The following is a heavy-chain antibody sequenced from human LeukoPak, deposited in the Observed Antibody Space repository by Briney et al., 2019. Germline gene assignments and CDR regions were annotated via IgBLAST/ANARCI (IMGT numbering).Heavy chain of an antibody. J-gene: IGHJ6*03. CDR2: INHSGST. CDR1: GGSFSGYY. CDR3: ARGRSYYMDV. Sequence: PSETLSLTCAVYGGSFSGYYWSWIRQPPGKGLEWIEEINHSGSTNYNPSLKSRVTISVDTSKNQFSLKLSSVTAADTAVYYCARGRSYYMDVWGKGTTVTVSS. V-gene: IGHV4-34*01.